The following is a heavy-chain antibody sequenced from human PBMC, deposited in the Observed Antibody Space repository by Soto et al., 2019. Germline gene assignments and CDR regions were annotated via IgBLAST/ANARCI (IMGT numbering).Heavy chain of an antibody. Sequence: HPGGSLRLSCVASGFTFDDHVMHWVRQVPGKGLEWVGHISWDGYSIAYGGSVRGRFTISRDNAKNSLFLQMLSLRPEDTALYYCARSWSGSTSGRVDVWGQGTTVTVSS. J-gene: IGHJ6*02. CDR1: GFTFDDHV. CDR2: ISWDGYSI. V-gene: IGHV3-9*01. D-gene: IGHD3-3*01. CDR3: ARSWSGSTSGRVDV.